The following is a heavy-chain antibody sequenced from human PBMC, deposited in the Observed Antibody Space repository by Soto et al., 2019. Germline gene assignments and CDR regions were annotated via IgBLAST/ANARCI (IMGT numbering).Heavy chain of an antibody. Sequence: PSETLSLTCTVSGGSISNHYWSWIRQPPGKGLEWIGYIYYTGSTNYNPSLKSRLTISVDTSKKQFSLNLNSVTAADTAVYYCARVGPNTQFFNYNAMDVWGQGTTVTVSS. CDR3: ARVGPNTQFFNYNAMDV. V-gene: IGHV4-59*11. J-gene: IGHJ6*02. CDR2: IYYTGST. D-gene: IGHD1-26*01. CDR1: GGSISNHY.